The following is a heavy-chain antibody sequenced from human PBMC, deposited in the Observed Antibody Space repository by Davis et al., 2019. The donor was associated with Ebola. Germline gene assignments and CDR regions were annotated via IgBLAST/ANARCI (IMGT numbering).Heavy chain of an antibody. CDR3: ARDGGIYFPWFDP. Sequence: ASVKVSCKASGYTFTGYDINWVRQATGQGLEWMGWMNPNSGNTGYAQKFQGRVTITRDTSASTAYMELSSLRSEDTAVYYCARDGGIYFPWFDPWGQGTLVTVSS. CDR2: MNPNSGNT. J-gene: IGHJ5*02. V-gene: IGHV1-8*01. CDR1: GYTFTGYD. D-gene: IGHD1-26*01.